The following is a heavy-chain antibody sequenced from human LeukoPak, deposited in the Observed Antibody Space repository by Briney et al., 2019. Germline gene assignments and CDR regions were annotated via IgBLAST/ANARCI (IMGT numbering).Heavy chain of an antibody. CDR3: AKDNEVVVAATRANPPHV. D-gene: IGHD2-15*01. Sequence: GGSLRLSCAASGFTFSSYGMHWVRQAPGKGLEWVAVISYDGSNKYYADSVKGRFTISRDNSKNTLYLQMNSLRAEDTAVYYCAKDNEVVVAATRANPPHVWGQGTTVTVSS. J-gene: IGHJ6*02. CDR1: GFTFSSYG. CDR2: ISYDGSNK. V-gene: IGHV3-30*18.